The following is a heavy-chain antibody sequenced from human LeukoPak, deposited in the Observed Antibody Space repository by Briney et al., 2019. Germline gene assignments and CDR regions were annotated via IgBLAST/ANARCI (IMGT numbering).Heavy chain of an antibody. V-gene: IGHV4-59*01. CDR2: IYYSGST. CDR1: GGSLSSYY. CDR3: ARVRFLEWLSSSYYYGMDV. D-gene: IGHD3-3*01. J-gene: IGHJ6*02. Sequence: PSETLSLTCTVSGGSLSSYYWSWIRQPPGKGLEWIGYIYYSGSTNYNPSLKSRVTISVDTSKNQFSLKLSSVTAADTAVYYCARVRFLEWLSSSYYYGMDVWGQGTTVTVSS.